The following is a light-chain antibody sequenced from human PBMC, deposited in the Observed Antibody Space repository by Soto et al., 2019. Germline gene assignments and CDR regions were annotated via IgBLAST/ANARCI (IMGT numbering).Light chain of an antibody. CDR3: QHYNSYSEA. CDR2: KAS. V-gene: IGKV1-5*03. J-gene: IGKJ1*01. Sequence: DIQMTQSPSTLSGSVGDRVTITCRASQTISSWLAWYQQKPGKAPKLLIYKASTLKSGVPSRFSSSGSGTEFTLTISRLQPDDFATYYCQHYNSYSEAFGQWTKVELK. CDR1: QTISSW.